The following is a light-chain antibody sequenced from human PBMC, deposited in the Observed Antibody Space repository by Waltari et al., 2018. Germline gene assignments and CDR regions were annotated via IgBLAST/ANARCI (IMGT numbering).Light chain of an antibody. CDR1: YDIGSR. J-gene: IGKJ2*01. V-gene: IGKV1-5*03. Sequence: DTQMTQSPSTLSASVADRVTISCRASYDIGSRLAWYQQKPGKAPQFLIYKSSILESGVPSRFSGSGSGTEFTLTISSLQPDDFATYYCQQYKSYPYTFGQGTKLEIK. CDR2: KSS. CDR3: QQYKSYPYT.